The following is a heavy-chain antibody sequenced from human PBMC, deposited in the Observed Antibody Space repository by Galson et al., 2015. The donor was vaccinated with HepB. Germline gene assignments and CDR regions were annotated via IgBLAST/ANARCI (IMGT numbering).Heavy chain of an antibody. CDR2: ISSSSSYT. V-gene: IGHV3-21*05. Sequence: SLRLSCAASGFTFSSYGMHWVRQAPGKGLEWVSYISSSSSYTNYADSVKGRFTISRDNAKNSLYLQMNSLRAEDTAVYYCARDSSSRWSDAFDIWGQGTMVTVSS. D-gene: IGHD6-13*01. CDR1: GFTFSSYG. CDR3: ARDSSSRWSDAFDI. J-gene: IGHJ3*02.